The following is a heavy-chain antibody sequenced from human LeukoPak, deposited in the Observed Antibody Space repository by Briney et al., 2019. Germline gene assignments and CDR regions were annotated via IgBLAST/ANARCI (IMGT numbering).Heavy chain of an antibody. D-gene: IGHD3-10*01. CDR2: LSSDSNHI. CDR3: VRSRVRGDPFDP. Sequence: GGSLRLSCAASGFTFEDYGMHWVRHVPGKSLEWVSGLSSDSNHIDYADSVKGRFTISRDNANNYLYLQMNSLRPEDTGLYYCVRSRVRGDPFDPWGQGTLVTVSS. CDR1: GFTFEDYG. J-gene: IGHJ5*02. V-gene: IGHV3-9*01.